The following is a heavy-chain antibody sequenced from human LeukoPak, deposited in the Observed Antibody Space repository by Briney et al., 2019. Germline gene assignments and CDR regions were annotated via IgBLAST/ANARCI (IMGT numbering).Heavy chain of an antibody. D-gene: IGHD4-17*01. J-gene: IGHJ5*02. Sequence: GGSLRLSCAASGFTSSSYWMSWVRQAPGKGLEWVANIKQDGSEKYYVDSVKGRFTISRDNAKNSLYLQMNSLRAEDTAVYYCARGGYGDYVGWFDPWGQGTLVTVSS. CDR3: ARGGYGDYVGWFDP. CDR1: GFTSSSYW. CDR2: IKQDGSEK. V-gene: IGHV3-7*01.